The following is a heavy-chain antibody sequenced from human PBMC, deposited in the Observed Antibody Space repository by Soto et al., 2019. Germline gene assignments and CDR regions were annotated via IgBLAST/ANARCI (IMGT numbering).Heavy chain of an antibody. V-gene: IGHV3-21*01. D-gene: IGHD6-6*01. CDR1: GFTFSSYS. CDR3: ARGRVAARLTPDY. Sequence: PGGSLRLSCAASGFTFSSYSMNWVRQAPGKGLEWVSSISSSSSYIYYADSVKGRFTISRDNAKNSLYLQMNSLRAEDTAVYYCARGRVAARLTPDYWGQGTLVTVS. CDR2: ISSSSSYI. J-gene: IGHJ4*02.